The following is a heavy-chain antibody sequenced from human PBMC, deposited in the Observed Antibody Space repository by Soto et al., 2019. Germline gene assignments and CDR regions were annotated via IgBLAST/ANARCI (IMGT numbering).Heavy chain of an antibody. J-gene: IGHJ5*02. CDR2: IYYTGST. Sequence: QVQLQESGPGLVKPSETLSLTCTVSGGSVSSGNYYWSWIRQPPGKGLEWIGFIYYTGSTSYNPSLKTRVAISMDTSKNQSSLKLTCVTAAAPAVYYCASALYCSGGSCSFDPWGQGTLVTVSS. CDR1: GGSVSSGNYY. D-gene: IGHD2-15*01. CDR3: ASALYCSGGSCSFDP. V-gene: IGHV4-61*01.